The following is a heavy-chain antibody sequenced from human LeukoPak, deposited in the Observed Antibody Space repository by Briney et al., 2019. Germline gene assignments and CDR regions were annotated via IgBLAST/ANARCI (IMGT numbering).Heavy chain of an antibody. CDR3: ARGQELTYYSNWFDP. CDR1: GGTFSSYA. D-gene: IGHD3-10*01. Sequence: GSSVKVSCKASGGTFSSYAISWVRQAPGQGLEWMGGIIPIFGTANYAQKFQGRVTMTRNTSISTAYMELSSLRSEDTAVYYCARGQELTYYSNWFDPWGQGTLVTVSS. V-gene: IGHV1-69*05. CDR2: IIPIFGTA. J-gene: IGHJ5*02.